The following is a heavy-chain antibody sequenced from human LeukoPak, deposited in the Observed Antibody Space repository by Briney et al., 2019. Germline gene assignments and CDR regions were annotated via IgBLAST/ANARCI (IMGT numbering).Heavy chain of an antibody. Sequence: SETLSLTRTVSGGSLSSYYWMWLPQPAGRGLEWIGRSYTRGSTNFNPPLTSRVTISVDTSKNQFSLTLSSVHAPATAAYNCARGVAAAGLDYWGQGPLVTVSS. D-gene: IGHD6-13*01. CDR2: SYTRGST. V-gene: IGHV4-4*07. CDR3: ARGVAAAGLDY. J-gene: IGHJ4*02. CDR1: GGSLSSYY.